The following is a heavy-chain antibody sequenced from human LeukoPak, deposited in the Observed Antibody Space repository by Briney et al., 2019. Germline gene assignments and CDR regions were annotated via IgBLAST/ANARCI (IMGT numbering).Heavy chain of an antibody. CDR3: ARDGSGSSGYYNF. Sequence: PSETLSLTCTVSGGSISSSSYYWGWIRQPPGKGLEWIGSIYYSGSTYYNPSLKSRVTISVDTSKNQFSLKLSSVTAADTAVYYCARDGSGSSGYYNFWGQGTLVTVSS. J-gene: IGHJ4*02. D-gene: IGHD3-22*01. CDR2: IYYSGST. V-gene: IGHV4-39*07. CDR1: GGSISSSSYY.